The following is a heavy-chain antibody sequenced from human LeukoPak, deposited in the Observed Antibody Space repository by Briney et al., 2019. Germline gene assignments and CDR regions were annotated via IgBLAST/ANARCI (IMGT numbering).Heavy chain of an antibody. D-gene: IGHD4-17*01. J-gene: IGHJ4*02. CDR3: ASGMTTVTTSEFDY. V-gene: IGHV1-18*01. Sequence: ASVKVSCKASGNTFTSYGISWVRQAPGQGLEWMGWISAYNGNTNYAQKLQGRVTMTTDTSTSTAYMELRSLRSDDTAVYYCASGMTTVTTSEFDYWGQGTLVTVSS. CDR1: GNTFTSYG. CDR2: ISAYNGNT.